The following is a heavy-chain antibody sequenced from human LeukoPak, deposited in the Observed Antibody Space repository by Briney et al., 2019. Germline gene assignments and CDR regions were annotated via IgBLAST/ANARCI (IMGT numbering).Heavy chain of an antibody. CDR1: GGSLSSGGYY. D-gene: IGHD5-18*01. J-gene: IGHJ5*02. V-gene: IGHV4-31*03. CDR2: IYYTGNT. Sequence: KPSETLSLTCSVSGGSLSSGGYYWSWIRQHPGKGLEWIGYIYYTGNTYYNPSLKSRVTISVDTSKNQFSLKLSSVTAADTAVYYCAGYLESWFDPWGQGTLVIVSS. CDR3: AGYLESWFDP.